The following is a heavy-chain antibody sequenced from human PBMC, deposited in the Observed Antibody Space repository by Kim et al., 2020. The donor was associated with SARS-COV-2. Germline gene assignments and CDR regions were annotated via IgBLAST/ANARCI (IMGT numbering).Heavy chain of an antibody. J-gene: IGHJ4*02. CDR1: GFTFRSSG. CDR3: AKASSNSWGNFDS. V-gene: IGHV3-23*01. D-gene: IGHD6-13*01. Sequence: GGSLRLSCAASGFTFRSSGMTWVRQAPGKGLGWVSFISGSASNIFYADSVKGRFTISRDNSGNTVFLQMNALRAEDAAIYYCAKASSNSWGNFDSWGQGTQVTVSS. CDR2: ISGSASNI.